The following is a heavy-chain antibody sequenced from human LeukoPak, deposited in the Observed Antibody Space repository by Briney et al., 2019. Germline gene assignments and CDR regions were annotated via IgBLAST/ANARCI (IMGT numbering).Heavy chain of an antibody. CDR3: AKNSFGVVSFDY. CDR1: GFTFISYA. J-gene: IGHJ4*02. D-gene: IGHD3-3*01. Sequence: GGSLRLTCAASGFTFISYAMSWVRQAPGKGLEWVSAISGGGGSTYYADSVKGRFTISRDNSKNTLYLQMNSLRAEDTAVYYCAKNSFGVVSFDYWGQGTLVTVSS. CDR2: ISGGGGST. V-gene: IGHV3-23*01.